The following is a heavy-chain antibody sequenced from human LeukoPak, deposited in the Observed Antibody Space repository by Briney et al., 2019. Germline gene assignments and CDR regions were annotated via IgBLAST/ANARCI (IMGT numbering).Heavy chain of an antibody. V-gene: IGHV3-21*06. Sequence: PGGSLRLSCAASGFTLSTFDMNWVRQAPGKGLEWVSFISTSSRYIYYRDSVKGRFTISRDDAKNSLYLQMNSLTVEDTAVYYCARADCSGSTCYLRHSWFDPWGQGTLVTVSS. CDR1: GFTLSTFD. J-gene: IGHJ5*02. D-gene: IGHD2-2*01. CDR3: ARADCSGSTCYLRHSWFDP. CDR2: ISTSSRYI.